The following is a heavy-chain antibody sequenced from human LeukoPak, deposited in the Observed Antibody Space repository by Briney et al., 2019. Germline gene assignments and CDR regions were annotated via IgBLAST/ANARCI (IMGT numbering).Heavy chain of an antibody. CDR1: GFTFSSYA. CDR2: ISGSGGST. J-gene: IGHJ5*02. D-gene: IGHD3-9*01. CDR3: ARVSDNYDILTGGVFDP. Sequence: GGSLRLSCAASGFTFSSYAMSWVRQAPGKGLEWVSAISGSGGSTYYADSVKGRFTISRDNAKNSLYLQMNSLRAEDTAVYYCARVSDNYDILTGGVFDPWGQGTLVTVSS. V-gene: IGHV3-23*01.